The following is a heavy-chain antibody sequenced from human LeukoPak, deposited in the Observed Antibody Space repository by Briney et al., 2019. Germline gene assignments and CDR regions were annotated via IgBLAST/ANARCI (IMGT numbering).Heavy chain of an antibody. D-gene: IGHD3-16*02. V-gene: IGHV3-7*01. J-gene: IGHJ6*02. Sequence: GGSLRLSCAASGFTFSSYWMSWVRQAPGKGLEWVANIKQDGSEKYYVDSVKGRFTTSRDNAKNSLYLQMNSLRAEDTAVYYCARDGGVIVTSYYYGMDVWGQGTTVTVSS. CDR3: ARDGGVIVTSYYYGMDV. CDR1: GFTFSSYW. CDR2: IKQDGSEK.